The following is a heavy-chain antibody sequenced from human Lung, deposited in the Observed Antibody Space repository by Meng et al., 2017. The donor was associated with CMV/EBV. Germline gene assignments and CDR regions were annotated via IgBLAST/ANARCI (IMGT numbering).Heavy chain of an antibody. V-gene: IGHV4-4*01. CDR3: AREYCSATSCYLVASGGMDV. CDR2: IHHSGRT. D-gene: IGHD2-2*01. Sequence: GSLRLXCAVAGGFISSSSWWSWARQPPGKGLEWIGEIHHSGRTKYNPSLKSRVIISVDKSKNQFTLNLSSVTAADTAVYFCAREYCSATSCYLVASGGMDVWGQGTTVTVSS. J-gene: IGHJ6*02. CDR1: GGFISSSSW.